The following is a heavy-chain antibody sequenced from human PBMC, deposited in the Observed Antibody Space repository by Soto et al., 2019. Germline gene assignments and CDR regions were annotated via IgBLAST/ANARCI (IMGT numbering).Heavy chain of an antibody. V-gene: IGHV3-66*01. CDR1: GVSVGNNY. CDR3: ARNVPVTTLGY. D-gene: IGHD4-17*01. CDR2: IYSGGEI. Sequence: GGSLRLSCAASGVSVGNNYMSWVRQAPGKGLEWVSVIYSGGEIYYADSVKGRFTVSSDNSKNTLYLQMNILRAEDTAVYYCARNVPVTTLGYWGQGTLVTVSS. J-gene: IGHJ4*02.